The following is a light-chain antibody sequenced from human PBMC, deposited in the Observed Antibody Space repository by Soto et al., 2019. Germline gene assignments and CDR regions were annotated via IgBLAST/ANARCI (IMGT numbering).Light chain of an antibody. J-gene: IGLJ3*02. CDR3: SSYTSSNSGV. CDR2: EVS. Sequence: QSALTQPASVSGSPGQSITISCTGTSSDLGNYNYVSWYQQHPGKAPELMIYEVSNRPSGVSNRFSGSKSGNTASLTISGLQAEDEAHYYCSSYTSSNSGVFGGGTKLTVL. CDR1: SSDLGNYNY. V-gene: IGLV2-14*01.